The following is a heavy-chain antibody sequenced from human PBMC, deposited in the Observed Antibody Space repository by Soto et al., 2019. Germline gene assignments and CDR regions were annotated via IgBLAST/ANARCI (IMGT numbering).Heavy chain of an antibody. CDR3: ARDPSRLSSGWYYFDY. Sequence: TGGSLRLSCAASGFTFDDYAMHWVRQAPGKGLEWVAGISWNGGNIYYVDSVKGRFTISRDNAKNSLYLQMNSLRAEDTAVYYCARDPSRLSSGWYYFDYWGQGTLVTVSS. CDR1: GFTFDDYA. V-gene: IGHV3-9*01. D-gene: IGHD6-19*01. CDR2: ISWNGGNI. J-gene: IGHJ4*02.